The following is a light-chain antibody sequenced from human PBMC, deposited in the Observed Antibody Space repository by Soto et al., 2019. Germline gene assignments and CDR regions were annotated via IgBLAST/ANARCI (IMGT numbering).Light chain of an antibody. CDR3: QQHNSIPLT. V-gene: IGKV1-5*03. CDR1: QSISSW. J-gene: IGKJ4*01. CDR2: RAS. Sequence: DIQMTQSPSTLSASVGDRVTITCRASQSISSWLAWYQQKPGKAPNLLIYRASSLKTGVPSRFSGSGSGTEFTLTISTLQPEDFATYYCQQHNSIPLTFGGGTRVEI.